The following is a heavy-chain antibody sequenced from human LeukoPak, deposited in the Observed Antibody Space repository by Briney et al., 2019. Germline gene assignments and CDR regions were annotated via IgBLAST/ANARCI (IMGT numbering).Heavy chain of an antibody. CDR1: GFTFSSYA. Sequence: GRSLRLSCAASGFTFSSYAMHWVRQAPGKGLEWVAVISYDGSNKYYADSVKGRFTISRDNAKNTLYLQMNSLRAEDTAVYYCARDHAWFYDSSAYVYWGQGTLVTVSS. J-gene: IGHJ4*02. V-gene: IGHV3-30-3*01. CDR3: ARDHAWFYDSSAYVY. CDR2: ISYDGSNK. D-gene: IGHD3-22*01.